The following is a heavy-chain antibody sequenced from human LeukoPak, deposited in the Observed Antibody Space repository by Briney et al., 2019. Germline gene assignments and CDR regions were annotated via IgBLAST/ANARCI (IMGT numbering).Heavy chain of an antibody. Sequence: SVKVSCKASGGTFSSYAISWVRQAPGQGLEWMGGIIPIFGTANYAQKFQGRVTITADKSTSTAYMELSSLRSEDTAVYYCARDKDSGYDSPFDYWGQGTLVTVSS. CDR3: ARDKDSGYDSPFDY. CDR2: IIPIFGTA. CDR1: GGTFSSYA. J-gene: IGHJ4*02. V-gene: IGHV1-69*06. D-gene: IGHD5-12*01.